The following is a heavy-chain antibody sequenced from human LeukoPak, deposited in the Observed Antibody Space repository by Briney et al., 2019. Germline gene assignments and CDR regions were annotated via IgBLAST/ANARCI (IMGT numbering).Heavy chain of an antibody. Sequence: GGSLRLSCAASGFTFSSYSMNWVRQAPGKGLEWVSSISSSSSYIYYADSVKGRFTISRDNAKNSLYLQMNSLRAEDTAVYYCASGGARRAYDILTGYYPPSGDAFDIWGQGTMVTVSS. CDR3: ASGGARRAYDILTGYYPPSGDAFDI. CDR2: ISSSSSYI. J-gene: IGHJ3*02. CDR1: GFTFSSYS. V-gene: IGHV3-21*01. D-gene: IGHD3-9*01.